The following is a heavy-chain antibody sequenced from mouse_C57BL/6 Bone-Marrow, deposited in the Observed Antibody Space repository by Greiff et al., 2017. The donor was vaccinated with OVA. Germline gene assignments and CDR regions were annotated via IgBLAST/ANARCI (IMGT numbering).Heavy chain of an antibody. CDR3: ARPHYYGSSYPFAY. J-gene: IGHJ3*01. CDR2: ISGGGGNT. Sequence: EVKLVESGGGLVKPGGSLKLSCAASGFTFSSYTMSWVRQTPEKRLEWVATISGGGGNTYYPDSVKGRFTIARDNAKNTLYLQMSSLRSEDTALYYCARPHYYGSSYPFAYWGQGTLVTVSA. V-gene: IGHV5-9*01. CDR1: GFTFSSYT. D-gene: IGHD1-1*01.